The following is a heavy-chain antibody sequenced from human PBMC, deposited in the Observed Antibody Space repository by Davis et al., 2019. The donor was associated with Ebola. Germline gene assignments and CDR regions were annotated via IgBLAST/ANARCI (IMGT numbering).Heavy chain of an antibody. CDR3: ARDRAYYYGSAAFDP. V-gene: IGHV3-30*03. CDR1: GFTFSNYG. D-gene: IGHD3-10*01. Sequence: GESLKISCAASGFTFSNYGIHWVRQAPGKGLEWVAVISYDGSNKYYADSVKGRFTISRDNAKNTLYLQVNSLRAEDTAVYYCARDRAYYYGSAAFDPWGHGTLVTVSS. CDR2: ISYDGSNK. J-gene: IGHJ5*02.